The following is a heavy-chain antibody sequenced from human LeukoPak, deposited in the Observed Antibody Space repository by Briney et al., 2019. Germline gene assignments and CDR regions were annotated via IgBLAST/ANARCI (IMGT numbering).Heavy chain of an antibody. J-gene: IGHJ4*02. CDR1: GGTFSSYA. CDR2: IIPILGIA. CDR3: ARESNLTAVAGYFDS. D-gene: IGHD6-19*01. V-gene: IGHV1-69*04. Sequence: SVKVSCKASGGTFSSYAISWVRQAPGQGLEWMGRIIPILGIANYAQKFQGRVTITADKSTSTAYMELSSLRSEDTAVYYCARESNLTAVAGYFDSWGQGTLVTVSS.